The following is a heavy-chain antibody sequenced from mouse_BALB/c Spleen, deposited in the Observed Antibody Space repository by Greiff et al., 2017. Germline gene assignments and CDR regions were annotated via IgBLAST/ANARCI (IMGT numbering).Heavy chain of an antibody. D-gene: IGHD2-4*01. V-gene: IGHV5-6-5*01. CDR3: ARDAYYDYDPAWFAY. CDR1: GFTFSSYA. CDR2: ISSGGST. J-gene: IGHJ3*01. Sequence: DVKLVESGGGLVKPGGSLKLSCAASGFTFSSYAMSWVRQTPEKRLEWVASISSGGSTYYPDSVKGRFTISRDNARNILYLQMSSLRSEDTAMYYCARDAYYDYDPAWFAYWGQGTLVTVSA.